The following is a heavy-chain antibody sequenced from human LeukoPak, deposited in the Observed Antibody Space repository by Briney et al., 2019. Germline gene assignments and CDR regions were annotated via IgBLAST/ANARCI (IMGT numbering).Heavy chain of an antibody. CDR1: GFTFDDYA. Sequence: GRSLRLSCATSGFTFDDYAMHWIRQAPGKGLEWVSGITWNSGTIGYADSVKGRFTISRDNAKNSLYLQMNNLRAEDTALYYCAKNGVNYYSSGTYYNWFDPWGQGTLVTVSS. D-gene: IGHD3-10*01. CDR3: AKNGVNYYSSGTYYNWFDP. CDR2: ITWNSGTI. V-gene: IGHV3-9*01. J-gene: IGHJ5*02.